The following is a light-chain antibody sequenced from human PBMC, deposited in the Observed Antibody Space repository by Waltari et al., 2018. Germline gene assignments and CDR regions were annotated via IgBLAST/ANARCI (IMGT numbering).Light chain of an antibody. Sequence: EESPRNVMRVNSDGSHSRGDDTPGRFSGSSSGAEGYLTIASLQSEDEADYYCQTGGHGTWVFGGGTKLTVL. J-gene: IGLJ3*02. CDR3: QTGGHGTWV. CDR2: VNSDGSH. V-gene: IGLV4-69*01.